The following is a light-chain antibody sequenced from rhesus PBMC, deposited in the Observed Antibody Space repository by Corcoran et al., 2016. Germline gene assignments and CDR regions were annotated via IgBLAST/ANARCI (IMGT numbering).Light chain of an antibody. CDR1: QGISSW. CDR3: QQYNSAPLT. J-gene: IGKJ4*01. Sequence: DIQMTQSPSSLSASVGDRVTIPCRASQGISSWLACYQQKPGKAPKLLIYKASSLQSGVPSRFSGSGSGTDFTLTISSLQPEDCSTYYCQQYNSAPLTFGGGTKVEIK. CDR2: KAS. V-gene: IGKV1-21*01.